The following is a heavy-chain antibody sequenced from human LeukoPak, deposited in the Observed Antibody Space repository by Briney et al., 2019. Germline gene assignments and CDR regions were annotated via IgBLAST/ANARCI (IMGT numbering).Heavy chain of an antibody. CDR3: ARRRGYSLDY. CDR1: GGSISSYY. V-gene: IGHV4-59*01. CDR2: IYYSGST. D-gene: IGHD5-18*01. Sequence: SETLSLTCPVSGGSISSYYWSWIRQPPGKGLEWIGYIYYSGSTNYNPSLKSRVTISVDTSKNQFSLKLSSVTAADTAVYYCARRRGYSLDYWGQGTLVTVSS. J-gene: IGHJ4*02.